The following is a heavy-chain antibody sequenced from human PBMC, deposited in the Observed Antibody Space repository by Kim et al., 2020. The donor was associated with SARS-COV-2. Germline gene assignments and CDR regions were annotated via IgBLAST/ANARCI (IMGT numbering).Heavy chain of an antibody. D-gene: IGHD2-2*01. J-gene: IGHJ6*02. CDR3: ARGSSTSLLDYGMDV. Sequence: SVKGRFTIARENAKNSLYLQMNSLRAGDTAVYYCARGSSTSLLDYGMDVWGQGTTVTVSS. V-gene: IGHV3-13*01.